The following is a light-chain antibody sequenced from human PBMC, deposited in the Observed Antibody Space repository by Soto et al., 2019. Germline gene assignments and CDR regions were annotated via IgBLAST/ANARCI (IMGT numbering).Light chain of an antibody. Sequence: QSALTQSASVSGSPGQSITISCTGTSSDVGGYNYVSWYRQHPGKAPKLIIYDVSNRPSGVSIRFSGSKSGNTASLTISGLQAEDEADYYCSSYTSSSTPFLFGTGTKVTVL. V-gene: IGLV2-14*01. CDR1: SSDVGGYNY. CDR2: DVS. CDR3: SSYTSSSTPFL. J-gene: IGLJ1*01.